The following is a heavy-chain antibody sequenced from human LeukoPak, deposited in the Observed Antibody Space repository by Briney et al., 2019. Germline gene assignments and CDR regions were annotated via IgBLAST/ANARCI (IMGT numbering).Heavy chain of an antibody. CDR2: IWYDGSNK. J-gene: IGHJ4*02. D-gene: IGHD6-19*01. CDR3: ARQFIAVAGLDY. Sequence: GGSLRLSCEASGFIFSHYGMHWVRQAPGKGLEWVAVIWYDGSNKYYADSVKGRFTISRDNSKNTLYLQMNSLRAEDTAVYHCARQFIAVAGLDYWGQGTLVTVSS. V-gene: IGHV3-33*08. CDR1: GFIFSHYG.